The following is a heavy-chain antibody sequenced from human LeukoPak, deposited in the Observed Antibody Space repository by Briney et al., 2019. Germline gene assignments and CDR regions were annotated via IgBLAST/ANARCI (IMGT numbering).Heavy chain of an antibody. D-gene: IGHD2-15*01. Sequence: GGSLRLSCAASGFTFSSHGMHWVRQAPGKGLEWVAFIRYDGSNKYYADSVKGRFTISRDNSKNTLYLQMNSLRAEDTAVYYCAKGSFVVVAALGLDYWGQGTLVTVSS. J-gene: IGHJ4*02. CDR2: IRYDGSNK. CDR3: AKGSFVVVAALGLDY. CDR1: GFTFSSHG. V-gene: IGHV3-30*02.